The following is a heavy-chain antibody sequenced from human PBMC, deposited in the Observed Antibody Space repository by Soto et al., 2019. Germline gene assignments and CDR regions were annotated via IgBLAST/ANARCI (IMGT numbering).Heavy chain of an antibody. CDR1: GYAFTTYG. CDR2: ISDHNGNT. D-gene: IGHD1-1*01. CDR3: ARGRYGDY. Sequence: QVHLVQSGAEVKKPGASVKVSCKGSGYAFTTYGITWVRQAPGQGLAWMGWISDHNGNTNYAQKLQRRVTVTRDTSTSTAYMELRSLRSDYTAVYYCARGRYGDYWGQGALVIGSS. J-gene: IGHJ4*02. V-gene: IGHV1-18*01.